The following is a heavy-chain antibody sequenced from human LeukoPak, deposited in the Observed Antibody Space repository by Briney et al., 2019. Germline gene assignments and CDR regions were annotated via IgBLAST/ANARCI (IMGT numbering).Heavy chain of an antibody. CDR2: IYYSGST. Sequence: SETLSLTCTVSGGSINNSYWTWIRQPPGKGLEWIGHIYYSGSTNYSPSLKSRVTISVDTSKNQFSLKLSSVTAADTAVYYCARLSSLANITARGRTWLDPWGQGSLVTVSS. D-gene: IGHD6-6*01. J-gene: IGHJ5*02. CDR3: ARLSSLANITARGRTWLDP. V-gene: IGHV4-59*01. CDR1: GGSINNSY.